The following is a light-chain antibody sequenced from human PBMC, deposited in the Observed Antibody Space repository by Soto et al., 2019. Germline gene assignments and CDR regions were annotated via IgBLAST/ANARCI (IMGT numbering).Light chain of an antibody. CDR3: QQYGSSPPYT. Sequence: EIVLTQSPGSLSLSPGERATLSCRASQSVSSSYLAWYQQKPGQAPSLLIYGASSRANGIPDRFSGSRSGTDYTLTTIRMEHEDFAVDYCQQYGSSPPYTFGQGTKLEIK. V-gene: IGKV3-20*01. CDR1: QSVSSSY. CDR2: GAS. J-gene: IGKJ2*01.